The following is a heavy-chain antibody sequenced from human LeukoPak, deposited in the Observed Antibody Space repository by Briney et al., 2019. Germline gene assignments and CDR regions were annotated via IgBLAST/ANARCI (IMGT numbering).Heavy chain of an antibody. J-gene: IGHJ4*02. CDR1: GLTFSSYW. V-gene: IGHV3-74*01. CDR3: ARGGTYNYVSSGYSYYFDY. CDR2: INHDGSST. Sequence: GGSLRLSCAASGLTFSSYWMHWVRQAPGKGLVWVSRINHDGSSTTYADSVKGRFTISRDNAKNTLYLQMNSLRAEDTAVYYCARGGTYNYVSSGYSYYFDYWGQGTLVTVSS. D-gene: IGHD3-22*01.